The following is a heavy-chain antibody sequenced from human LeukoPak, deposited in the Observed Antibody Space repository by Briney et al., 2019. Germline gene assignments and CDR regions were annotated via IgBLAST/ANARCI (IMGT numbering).Heavy chain of an antibody. CDR2: IYTSGST. CDR1: GRPMSIYY. D-gene: IGHD2-2*03. CDR3: ARGGWIGGYNCFDP. J-gene: IGHJ5*02. V-gene: IGHV4-4*07. Sequence: PSDTLSLPCTLSGRPMSIYYWSCIPQPAGEGLVWIGRIYTSGSTNYNPSLKSRVTMSVDTSKNQLYLKLSTVTAADTAVYYCARGGWIGGYNCFDPWGQGTLVTVSS.